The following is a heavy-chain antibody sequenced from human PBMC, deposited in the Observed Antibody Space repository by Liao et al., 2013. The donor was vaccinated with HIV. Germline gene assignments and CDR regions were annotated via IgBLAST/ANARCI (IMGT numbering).Heavy chain of an antibody. CDR1: GGSFSNDY. J-gene: IGHJ5*02. CDR2: IDHNGST. V-gene: IGHV4-34*02. Sequence: QVQLQQWGAGLLKPSETLSLTCAVYGGSFSNDYWSWLRQSPDKGLEWIGDIDHNGSTSYNPSLESRVTISIDTSKNQFSLKVTSLTTADTAVYYCAKVPGATAPWGREPRSSSPQ. CDR3: AKVPGATAP. D-gene: IGHD2-2*01.